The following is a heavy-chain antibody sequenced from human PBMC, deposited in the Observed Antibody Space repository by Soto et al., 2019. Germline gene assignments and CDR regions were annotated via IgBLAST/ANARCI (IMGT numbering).Heavy chain of an antibody. CDR2: IIPIFGTA. V-gene: IGHV1-69*12. Sequence: QVQLVQSGAEVKKPGSSVKVSCKASGGTFSSYAISWVRQAPGQGLEWMGGIIPIFGTANYAQKFQGRVTLTAXXSXSXXDMELSSLRSEDTAVYYCARPTVTTSTYYYYGMDVWGQGTTVTVSS. D-gene: IGHD4-17*01. J-gene: IGHJ6*02. CDR1: GGTFSSYA. CDR3: ARPTVTTSTYYYYGMDV.